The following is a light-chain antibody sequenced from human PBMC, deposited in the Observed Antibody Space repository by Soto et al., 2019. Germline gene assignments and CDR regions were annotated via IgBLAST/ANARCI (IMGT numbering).Light chain of an antibody. CDR2: GVS. Sequence: EIVLTQSPGTLSLSPGERATLSCRASQSVSNNYLAWYQQKPGQAPRLLIYGVSNRATGIPDRFSGSGSGADFTLTISRLEPEDFAVYYCQQYGSSGTCGQGTKVEIK. CDR1: QSVSNNY. CDR3: QQYGSSGT. J-gene: IGKJ1*01. V-gene: IGKV3-20*01.